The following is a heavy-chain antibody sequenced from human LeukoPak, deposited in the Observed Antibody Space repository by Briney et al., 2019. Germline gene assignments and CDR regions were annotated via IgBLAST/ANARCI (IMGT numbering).Heavy chain of an antibody. V-gene: IGHV3-30*03. Sequence: GGSLRLSCAASGFTFSSYGMHWVRQAPGKGLEWVAVISYDGSNKYYADSVKGRFTISRDNSKNTLYLQMNSLRAEDTAVYYCARGYCSSTSCYATQYYFDYWGQGTLVTVSS. J-gene: IGHJ4*02. CDR2: ISYDGSNK. D-gene: IGHD2-2*01. CDR3: ARGYCSSTSCYATQYYFDY. CDR1: GFTFSSYG.